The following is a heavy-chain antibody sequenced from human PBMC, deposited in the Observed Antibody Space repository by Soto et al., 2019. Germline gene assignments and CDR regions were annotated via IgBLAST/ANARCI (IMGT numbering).Heavy chain of an antibody. Sequence: QVQLVQSGADVKKPGASVKVSCEASDYSFSTYAISWVRQAPGQGLEWLGRISTYSGNTNYAQILQGRVTLTTDTSTNTAFMELRSLRSDDTAVYYCARTIAVAGIGYYFDYWGQGTLVTVSS. CDR1: DYSFSTYA. CDR3: ARTIAVAGIGYYFDY. CDR2: ISTYSGNT. D-gene: IGHD6-19*01. J-gene: IGHJ4*02. V-gene: IGHV1-18*04.